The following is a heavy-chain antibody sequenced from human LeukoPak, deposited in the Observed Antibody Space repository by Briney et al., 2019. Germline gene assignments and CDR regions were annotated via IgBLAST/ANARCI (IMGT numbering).Heavy chain of an antibody. V-gene: IGHV1-69*06. J-gene: IGHJ4*02. CDR1: GGTFSNSA. Sequence: SVKVSCKASGGTFSNSAVSWLRQAPGQGLEWMGGIVPMFGAPNYGEKFQDRVTISADKSTGTAYMKVSGLRSDDTAVYYCATGRRPENYDYFDYWGQGTLVIVSS. D-gene: IGHD1-14*01. CDR3: ATGRRPENYDYFDY. CDR2: IVPMFGAP.